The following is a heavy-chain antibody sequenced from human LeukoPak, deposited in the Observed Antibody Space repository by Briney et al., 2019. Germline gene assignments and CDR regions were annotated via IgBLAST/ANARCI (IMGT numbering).Heavy chain of an antibody. CDR1: GDSISGYY. CDR3: ARDKKGSSCYDF. Sequence: SETLSLTCAVSGDSISGYYWSWIRQPPGKGLEWIGFAYHSGSTTRNPSLESRVTISVDTSTNQVSLKLSSVTAADTAVYYCARDKKGSSCYDFWGQGTLVTVSS. V-gene: IGHV4-59*01. CDR2: AYHSGST. J-gene: IGHJ4*02. D-gene: IGHD6-13*01.